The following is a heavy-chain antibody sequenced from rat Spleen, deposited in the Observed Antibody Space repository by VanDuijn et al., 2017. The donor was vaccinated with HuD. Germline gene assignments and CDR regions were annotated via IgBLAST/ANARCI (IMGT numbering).Heavy chain of an antibody. V-gene: IGHV5-20*01. CDR2: ISYDGSST. CDR3: TTGLQ. CDR1: GFTFSDYG. Sequence: EVQLVESDGGLVQPGRSLKLSCAASGFTFSDYGLAWVRQAPTKGLEWVAYISYDGSSTYYRDSVKGRFTISRDNAKSTLYLQMDSLRSEDTATYYCTTGLQWGQGVMVTVSS. D-gene: IGHD1-1*01. J-gene: IGHJ2*01.